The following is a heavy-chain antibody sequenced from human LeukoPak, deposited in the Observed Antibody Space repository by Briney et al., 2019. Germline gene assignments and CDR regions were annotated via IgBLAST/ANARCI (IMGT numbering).Heavy chain of an antibody. CDR1: GGSFSGYY. CDR2: INHSGST. CDR3: ARLEYGYYSLSNDY. D-gene: IGHD3-3*01. Sequence: SETLSLTCAVYGGSFSGYYWSWIRQPPGKGLEWIGEINHSGSTNYNPSLKSRVTISVDTSKNQFSLKLSSVTAADTAVYHCARLEYGYYSLSNDYWGQGTLVTVSS. J-gene: IGHJ4*02. V-gene: IGHV4-34*01.